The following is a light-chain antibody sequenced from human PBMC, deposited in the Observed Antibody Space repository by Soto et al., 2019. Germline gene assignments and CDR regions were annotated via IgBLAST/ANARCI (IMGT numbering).Light chain of an antibody. V-gene: IGKV3-20*01. CDR3: QQYGSSPLT. CDR2: GAS. CDR1: QSVSSSY. J-gene: IGKJ4*01. Sequence: EIGWTQSPGTLSLSPGERATLSCRASQSVSSSYLAWYQQKPGQAPRLLIYGASSRATGIPDRFSGRGSGTDFTLTISRLEPEDFAVYYCQQYGSSPLTFVGGTKVEIK.